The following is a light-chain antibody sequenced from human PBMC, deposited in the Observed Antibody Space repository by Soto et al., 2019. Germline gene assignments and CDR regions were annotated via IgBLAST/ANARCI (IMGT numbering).Light chain of an antibody. CDR3: SSYTTNITPVV. Sequence: QSVLTQPPSASGSPGQSVTISCTGTSSDVGGYNYVSWYQQHPGKAPKLMIYEVSKRPSGVSNRFSGSKSGNTASLTISGLQAEDEADYYCSSYTTNITPVVFGGGTQLTVL. CDR1: SSDVGGYNY. J-gene: IGLJ2*01. V-gene: IGLV2-14*01. CDR2: EVS.